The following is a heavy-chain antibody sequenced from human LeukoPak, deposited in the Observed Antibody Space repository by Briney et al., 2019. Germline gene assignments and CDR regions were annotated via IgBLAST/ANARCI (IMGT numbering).Heavy chain of an antibody. D-gene: IGHD3-22*01. J-gene: IGHJ4*02. CDR3: ARVASQYYYDSFPKDYFDY. CDR1: GGSISSGSYY. CDR2: IYTSGST. Sequence: SETLSLTCTVSGGSISSGSYYWSWIRQPAGKGLEWIGRIYTSGSTNYNPSLKSRVTISVDTSKNQFSLKLSSVTAADTAVYYCARVASQYYYDSFPKDYFDYWGQGTLVTVSS. V-gene: IGHV4-61*02.